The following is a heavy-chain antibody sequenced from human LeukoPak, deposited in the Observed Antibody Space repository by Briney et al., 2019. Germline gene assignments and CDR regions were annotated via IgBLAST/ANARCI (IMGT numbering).Heavy chain of an antibody. Sequence: GGSLTLSCAASGFTFKNYAMSWVRQAPARGLEWVASLRGDGEKFYADSVRGRFTLSRDDSRHSVYLHLNNLRVGDTAVYYCAKASWVSSADAVLWGQGTVVTVS. CDR3: AKASWVSSADAVL. J-gene: IGHJ4*02. CDR2: LRGDGEK. CDR1: GFTFKNYA. V-gene: IGHV3-23*01. D-gene: IGHD6-19*01.